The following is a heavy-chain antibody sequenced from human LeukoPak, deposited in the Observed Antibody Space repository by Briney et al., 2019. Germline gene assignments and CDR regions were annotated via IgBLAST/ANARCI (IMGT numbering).Heavy chain of an antibody. CDR3: ARGYAVTVHYYYYGMDV. Sequence: ASVKVSCKASGYTFTRYGISWVRQAPGQGLEWMGWISAYNGNTNYAQKLQGRVTMTTDTSTSTAYMELRSLRSDDTAVYYCARGYAVTVHYYYYGMDVWGQGTTVTVSS. D-gene: IGHD2-21*02. V-gene: IGHV1-18*01. J-gene: IGHJ6*02. CDR1: GYTFTRYG. CDR2: ISAYNGNT.